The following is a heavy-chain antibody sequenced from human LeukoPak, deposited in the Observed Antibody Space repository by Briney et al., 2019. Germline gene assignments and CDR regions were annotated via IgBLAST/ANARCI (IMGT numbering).Heavy chain of an antibody. Sequence: PGGSLRLSCAASGFTFSSYGMHWVRQAPGKGLEWVAFIRYDGSNKYYADSVKGRFTISRDNSKNTLYLQMNSLRAEETAVYYCAKEGYCTNGVCYYFDYWGQGTLVTISS. CDR2: IRYDGSNK. V-gene: IGHV3-30*02. D-gene: IGHD2-8*01. J-gene: IGHJ4*02. CDR3: AKEGYCTNGVCYYFDY. CDR1: GFTFSSYG.